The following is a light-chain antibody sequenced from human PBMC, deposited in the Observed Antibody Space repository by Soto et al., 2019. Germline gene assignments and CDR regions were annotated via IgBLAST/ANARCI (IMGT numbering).Light chain of an antibody. J-gene: IGLJ2*01. CDR3: AAWDDSLSGRV. CDR1: SSNTGSNY. Sequence: QSVLTQPPSASGTPGQRVTLSCSGSSSNTGSNYVYWYQQLPGTAPKLLIDTNNQRPSGVPDRFSGSKSGTSASLAISGLRSEDEANYYCAAWDDSLSGRVFGGGTKLTVL. V-gene: IGLV1-47*01. CDR2: TNN.